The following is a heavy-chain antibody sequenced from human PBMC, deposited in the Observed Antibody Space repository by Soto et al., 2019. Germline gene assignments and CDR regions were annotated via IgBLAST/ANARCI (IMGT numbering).Heavy chain of an antibody. D-gene: IGHD2-15*01. J-gene: IGHJ6*03. CDR3: ARDWGGNSIDCSGGSCYPYYYYYYYMDV. V-gene: IGHV1-69*04. CDR1: GGTFSSYT. CDR2: IIPILGIA. Sequence: ASVKVSCKASGGTFSSYTISWVRQAPGQGLEWMGRIIPILGIANYAQKFQGRVTITADKSTGTAYMELSSLRAEDTAVYYCARDWGGNSIDCSGGSCYPYYYYYYYMDVWGQGTTVTVSS.